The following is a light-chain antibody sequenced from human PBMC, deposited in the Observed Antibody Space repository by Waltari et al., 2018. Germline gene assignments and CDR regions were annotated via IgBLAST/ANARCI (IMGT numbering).Light chain of an antibody. CDR1: LSLLYNSNNKNY. CDR3: QQYYNTPLT. CDR2: WAS. J-gene: IGKJ3*01. V-gene: IGKV4-1*01. Sequence: DIVMTQSPESLAVSLGERATINCKSSLSLLYNSNNKNYLAWYQQKPGQPPKLLIYWASTRESGVPERFSGSGSRTDFTLTISGLQAEDVAVYFCQQYYNTPLTFGPGTKVDVK.